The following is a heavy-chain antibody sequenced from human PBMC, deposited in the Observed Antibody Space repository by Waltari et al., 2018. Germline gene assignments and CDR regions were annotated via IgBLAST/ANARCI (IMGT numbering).Heavy chain of an antibody. CDR3: ARVGRYCSSTSCYLDP. CDR2: INHSGSS. Sequence: QVQLQQWGAGLLKPSETLSLTCAVYGGSFSGYYWSWIRQPPGKGLEWIGEINHSGSSNSNPSRRIRVTISVDTSKNHFSLKLSSVTASDTALYYCARVGRYCSSTSCYLDPWGQGTLVTVSS. J-gene: IGHJ5*02. V-gene: IGHV4-34*01. D-gene: IGHD2-2*01. CDR1: GGSFSGYY.